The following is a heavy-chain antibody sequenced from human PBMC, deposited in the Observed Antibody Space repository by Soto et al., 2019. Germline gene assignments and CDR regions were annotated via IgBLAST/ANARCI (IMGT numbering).Heavy chain of an antibody. V-gene: IGHV3-23*01. CDR1: GFTFSSYA. Sequence: EVQLLESGGGLVQPGGSLRLSCAASGFTFSSYAMSWVRQAPGKGLEWVSAISGSGGSTYYADSVKGRFTISRDNSKNTLYLQMNSLRAEDTAVYYCAPAPYYDYVWGSYRYFDYWGQGTLVTVSS. J-gene: IGHJ4*02. CDR3: APAPYYDYVWGSYRYFDY. D-gene: IGHD3-16*02. CDR2: ISGSGGST.